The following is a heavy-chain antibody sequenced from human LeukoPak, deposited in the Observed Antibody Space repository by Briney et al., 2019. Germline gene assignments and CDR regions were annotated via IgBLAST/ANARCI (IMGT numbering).Heavy chain of an antibody. CDR2: IYYSGST. Sequence: SETLSLTCTVSGGSISSISYYWGWIRQPPGKGLEWIGSIYYSGSTYYSPSLKSRVTIPVATSKNQFSLKLTSVTAADTAVYYCAREDYLWGTSSPNYFDYWGQGTLVTVSS. CDR1: GGSISSISYY. J-gene: IGHJ4*02. V-gene: IGHV4-39*02. CDR3: AREDYLWGTSSPNYFDY. D-gene: IGHD3-16*01.